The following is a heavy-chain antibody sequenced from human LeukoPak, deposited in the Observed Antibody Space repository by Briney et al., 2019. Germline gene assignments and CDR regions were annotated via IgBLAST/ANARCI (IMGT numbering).Heavy chain of an antibody. Sequence: GGSLRLSCAASGFTFTRYWMSWVRQAPGKGLEWVANIKQNGSVKYYEDSMKGRFTISRDNAKNSLYLQMNSLRAEDTAVYHCARVGSSGSSYDFWGQGTLVTISS. V-gene: IGHV3-7*01. CDR1: GFTFTRYW. CDR3: ARVGSSGSSYDF. J-gene: IGHJ4*02. CDR2: IKQNGSVK. D-gene: IGHD6-19*01.